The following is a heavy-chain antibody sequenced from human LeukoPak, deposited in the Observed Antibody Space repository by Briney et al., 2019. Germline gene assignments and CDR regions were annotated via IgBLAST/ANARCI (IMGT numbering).Heavy chain of an antibody. CDR1: GGSITGYY. D-gene: IGHD1-1*01. V-gene: IGHV4-59*12. J-gene: IGHJ4*02. Sequence: SETLSLTCTVSGGSITGYYWSWIRQPPGKGLEWIGHIYYSGSTNYNPSLKSRVTISVDTSKNQFSLRLSSVTAADTAVYYCARGRLYLDYWGQGTLVTVSS. CDR3: ARGRLYLDY. CDR2: IYYSGST.